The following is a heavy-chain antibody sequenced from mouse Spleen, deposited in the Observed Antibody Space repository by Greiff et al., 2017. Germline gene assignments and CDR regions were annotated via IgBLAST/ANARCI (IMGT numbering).Heavy chain of an antibody. D-gene: IGHD2-12*01. CDR2: IHPNSGST. CDR1: GYTFTSYW. CDR3: AREGVLYSYDGAWFAY. J-gene: IGHJ3*01. V-gene: IGHV1-64*01. Sequence: QVQLQQPGAELVKPGASVKLSCKASGYTFTSYWMHWVKQRPGQGLEWIGMIHPNSGSTNYNEKFKSKATLTVDKSSSTAYMQLSSLTSEDSAVYYCAREGVLYSYDGAWFAYWGQGTLVTVSA.